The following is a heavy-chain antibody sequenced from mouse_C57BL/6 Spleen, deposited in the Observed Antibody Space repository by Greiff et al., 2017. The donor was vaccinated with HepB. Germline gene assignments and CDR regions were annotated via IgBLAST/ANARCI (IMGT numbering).Heavy chain of an antibody. CDR2: ISDGGSYT. Sequence: DVKLVESGGGLVKPGGSLKLSCAASGFTFSSYAMSWVRQTPEKRLEWVATISDGGSYTYYPDNVKGRFTISRDNAKNNLYLQMSQLKSEDTAMYYWARERGTIGTSYYFDYGGQGTTLTVSS. CDR3: ARERGTIGTSYYFDY. D-gene: IGHD1-1*02. J-gene: IGHJ2*01. CDR1: GFTFSSYA. V-gene: IGHV5-4*01.